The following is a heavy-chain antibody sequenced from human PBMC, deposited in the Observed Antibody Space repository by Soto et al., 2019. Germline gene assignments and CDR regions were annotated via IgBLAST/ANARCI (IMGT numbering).Heavy chain of an antibody. J-gene: IGHJ6*02. D-gene: IGHD2-2*01. CDR3: ARDLLLVVPAAMESCYYYGMDV. CDR1: GYTFTSYG. V-gene: IGHV1-18*01. CDR2: ISAYNGNT. Sequence: ASVKVSCKASGYTFTSYGISWVRQAPGQGLEWMGWISAYNGNTNYAQKLQGRVTMTTDTSTSTAYMELRSLRSDDTAVYYCARDLLLVVPAAMESCYYYGMDVWGQGTTVTVSS.